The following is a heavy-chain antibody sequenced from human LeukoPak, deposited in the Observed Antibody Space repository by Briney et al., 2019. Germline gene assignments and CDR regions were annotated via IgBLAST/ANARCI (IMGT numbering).Heavy chain of an antibody. CDR3: ARGYGSSSGYYYYYMDV. D-gene: IGHD6-6*01. V-gene: IGHV3-11*01. J-gene: IGHJ6*03. Sequence: GGSLRLSCAASGFIFSDYYMSWIRQAPREGREWVSYISSSGSTIYYADSVKGRFTISRDNAKNSLYLQMNSLRAEDTAVYYCARGYGSSSGYYYYYMDVWGKGTTVTVSS. CDR2: ISSSGSTI. CDR1: GFIFSDYY.